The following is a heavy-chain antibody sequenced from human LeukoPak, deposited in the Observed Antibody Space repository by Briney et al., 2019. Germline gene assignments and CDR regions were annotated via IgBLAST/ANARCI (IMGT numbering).Heavy chain of an antibody. D-gene: IGHD5-24*01. J-gene: IGHJ4*02. Sequence: WGTLCCTCAASGFTFSSYPMSWVRQAPGKGLEWVSAISGSGGSTYYADSVTGRFTISRDNSKNTLYLQMNSLRAENTAVYYCAKDRGERDGYKDYWGQGTLVTVSS. CDR3: AKDRGERDGYKDY. V-gene: IGHV3-23*01. CDR1: GFTFSSYP. CDR2: ISGSGGST.